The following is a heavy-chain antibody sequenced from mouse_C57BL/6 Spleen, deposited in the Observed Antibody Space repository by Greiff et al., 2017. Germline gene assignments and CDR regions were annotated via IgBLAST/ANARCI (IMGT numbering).Heavy chain of an antibody. V-gene: IGHV1-47*01. CDR2: FHPYNDDT. CDR1: GYTFTTYP. Sequence: QVHVKQSGAELVKPGASVKMSCKASGYTFTTYPIEWMKQNHGKSLEWIGNFHPYNDDTKYNEKFKGKATLTVEKSSSTVYLELSRLTSDDSAVYYCARRIYDGYWAWFAYWGQGTLVTVSA. D-gene: IGHD2-3*01. CDR3: ARRIYDGYWAWFAY. J-gene: IGHJ3*01.